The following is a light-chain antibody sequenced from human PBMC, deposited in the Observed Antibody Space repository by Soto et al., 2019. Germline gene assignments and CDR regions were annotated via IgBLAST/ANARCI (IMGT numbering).Light chain of an antibody. CDR2: GAS. J-gene: IGKJ1*01. CDR3: QQYNNWPRT. CDR1: QSVSSN. V-gene: IGKV3-15*01. Sequence: EIVMTQSPATLSVSPGERATLSCRASQSVSSNLAWYQQKPSQAPRLLIYGASTRATGIPARFSGSGSGTEFTLTISNLQSEDFAVYYCQQYNNWPRTFGQGTKVEIK.